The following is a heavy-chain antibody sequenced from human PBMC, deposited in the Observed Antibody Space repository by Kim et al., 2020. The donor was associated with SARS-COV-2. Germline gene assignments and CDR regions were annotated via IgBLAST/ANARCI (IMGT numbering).Heavy chain of an antibody. V-gene: IGHV5-51*01. Sequence: GESLKISCKGSGYSFTSYWIGWVRQMPGKGLEWMGIIYPGDSDTRYSPSFQGQVTISADKSISTAYLQWSSLKASDTAMYYCARIGYYDILTGYSRYWYFDLWGRGTLVTVSS. CDR1: GYSFTSYW. D-gene: IGHD3-9*01. CDR2: IYPGDSDT. CDR3: ARIGYYDILTGYSRYWYFDL. J-gene: IGHJ2*01.